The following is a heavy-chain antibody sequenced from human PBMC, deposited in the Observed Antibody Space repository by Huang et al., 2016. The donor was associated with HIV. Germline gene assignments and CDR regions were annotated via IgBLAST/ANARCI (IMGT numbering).Heavy chain of an antibody. J-gene: IGHJ6*03. D-gene: IGHD2-21*02. CDR1: GFTFNSFW. CDR3: ASRRTAPESYYMDV. V-gene: IGHV5-51*03. CDR2: SCPDDSEN. Sequence: EVQLVQSGGAVKKPGESLKISCQASGFTFNSFWIGWVRQMPGKGLEWIGTSCPDDSENKYRPSVQGRVLISADKSTGTAYLQWNKLRASDSALYYCASRRTAPESYYMDVWGKGTTVTVSS.